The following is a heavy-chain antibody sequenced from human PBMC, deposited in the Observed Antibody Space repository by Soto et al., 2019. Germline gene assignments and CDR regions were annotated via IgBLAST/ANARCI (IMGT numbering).Heavy chain of an antibody. D-gene: IGHD6-13*01. CDR1: GYSFASYW. V-gene: IGHV5-51*01. CDR2: SYPGGSDT. J-gene: IGHJ4*02. Sequence: GESLKISCKGSGYSFASYWVGWMRQMPGKGLEWMGISYPGGSDTRYNPSFQGQVTISVDKSISTAYLQWSSLKASDTAMYYCARYVEAAGPDYWGQGTLVTVSS. CDR3: ARYVEAAGPDY.